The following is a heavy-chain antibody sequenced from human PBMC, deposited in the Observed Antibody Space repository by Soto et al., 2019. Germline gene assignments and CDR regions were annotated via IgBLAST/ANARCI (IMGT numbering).Heavy chain of an antibody. J-gene: IGHJ4*02. CDR2: ISGSGGST. V-gene: IGHV3-23*01. Sequence: GGSLRLSCAASGFTFSSYAMSWVRQAPGKGLEWVSAISGSGGSTYYADSVKGRFTISRDNSKNTLYLQMNSLRAEDTAVYYCAKDYDILTGYYMTGIDYWGQGTLVTVSS. CDR1: GFTFSSYA. CDR3: AKDYDILTGYYMTGIDY. D-gene: IGHD3-9*01.